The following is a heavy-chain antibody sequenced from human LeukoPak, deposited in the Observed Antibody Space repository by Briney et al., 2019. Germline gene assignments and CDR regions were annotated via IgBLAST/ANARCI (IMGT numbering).Heavy chain of an antibody. V-gene: IGHV3-74*01. CDR3: AELGITMIGGV. CDR2: INSDGSRT. J-gene: IGHJ6*04. D-gene: IGHD3-10*02. Sequence: GGSLRLSCAASGFTFSSYWMHWVRQAPGKGLVWVSRINSDGSRTSYADSVKGRLTISRDNAKNSLYLQMNSLRAEDTAVYYCAELGITMIGGVWGKGTTVTISS. CDR1: GFTFSSYW.